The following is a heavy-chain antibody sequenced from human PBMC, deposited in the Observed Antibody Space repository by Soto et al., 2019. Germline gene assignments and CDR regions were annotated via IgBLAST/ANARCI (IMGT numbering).Heavy chain of an antibody. CDR2: IWYDGNKK. V-gene: IGHV3-33*03. Sequence: GGSLRLSCAASGFTFSSNGMHWVRQAPGKGLEWVAVIWYDGNKKYYGDSVRGRFTISRDNSKNTLYLEMNSLRAEDTAVYYCVVDTSGLLDYWGQGTQVTVSS. D-gene: IGHD3-22*01. J-gene: IGHJ4*02. CDR1: GFTFSSNG. CDR3: VVDTSGLLDY.